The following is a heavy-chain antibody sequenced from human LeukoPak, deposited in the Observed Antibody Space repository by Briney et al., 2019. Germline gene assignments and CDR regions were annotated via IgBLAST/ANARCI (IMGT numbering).Heavy chain of an antibody. D-gene: IGHD3-3*01. Sequence: ASVKVSCKASGYTFTSYDINWVRQATGQGPEWMGWMNPNSGNTGYAQKFQGRVTMTRNTSISTAYMELSSLRSEDTAVYYCARALFGVATPFDPWGQGTLVTVSS. CDR2: MNPNSGNT. J-gene: IGHJ5*02. CDR3: ARALFGVATPFDP. CDR1: GYTFTSYD. V-gene: IGHV1-8*01.